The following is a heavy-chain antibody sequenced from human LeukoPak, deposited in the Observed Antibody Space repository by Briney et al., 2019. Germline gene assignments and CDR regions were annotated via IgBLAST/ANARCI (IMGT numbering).Heavy chain of an antibody. CDR1: GYTFTGYY. CDR3: ARSQYGSGWYLV. Sequence: ASVKVSCKASGYTFTGYYMHWVRQAPGQGLEWMGWINPNSGGTNYAQKFQGRVTMTRDTSISTAYMDLSRLSSDDTAVYYCARSQYGSGWYLVWGQGTLVTVSS. CDR2: INPNSGGT. V-gene: IGHV1-2*02. D-gene: IGHD6-19*01. J-gene: IGHJ4*02.